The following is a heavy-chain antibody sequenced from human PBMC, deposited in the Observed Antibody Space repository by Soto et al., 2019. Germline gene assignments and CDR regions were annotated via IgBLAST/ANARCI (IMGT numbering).Heavy chain of an antibody. V-gene: IGHV1-69*01. Sequence: QVLLVQSGPEVKKPGSSVKVSCKASGGTFNNYAINWVRQAPGKGLEWMGGIIPTFGTGNHAQKFQGRVTITAYESTRTTYIALKSLRSVESAVSDCACFAGTLVRGGRSYPYEMDVWGQGSTVIVSS. D-gene: IGHD3-10*01. CDR3: ACFAGTLVRGGRSYPYEMDV. J-gene: IGHJ6*02. CDR2: IIPTFGTG. CDR1: GGTFNNYA.